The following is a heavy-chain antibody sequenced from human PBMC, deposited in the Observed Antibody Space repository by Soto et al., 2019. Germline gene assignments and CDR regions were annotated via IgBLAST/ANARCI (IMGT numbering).Heavy chain of an antibody. CDR3: AREGSGLRWFDY. CDR2: IYYSGST. V-gene: IGHV4-30-4*01. D-gene: IGHD4-17*01. Sequence: SETLSLTCTVSGGSISSGDYYRSWIRQPPGKGLEWIGYIYYSGSTYYNPSLKSRVTISVDTSKNQFSLKLSSVTAADTAVYYCAREGSGLRWFDYWGQGTLVTVSS. CDR1: GGSISSGDYY. J-gene: IGHJ4*02.